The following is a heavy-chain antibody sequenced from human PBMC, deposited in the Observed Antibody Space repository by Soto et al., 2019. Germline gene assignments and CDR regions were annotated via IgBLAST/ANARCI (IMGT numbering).Heavy chain of an antibody. V-gene: IGHV3-66*01. J-gene: IGHJ4*02. D-gene: IGHD4-17*01. CDR3: ARDDTATTFDY. CDR2: IYSGGNT. CDR1: GFTVRSNY. Sequence: GGSLRLSCAASGFTVRSNYMSWVRQAPGKGLEWVSVIYSGGNTYYADSVKGRFTISRDNSKNTLYLQMNSLRAEDTAVYYCARDDTATTFDYWGQGTLVTVSS.